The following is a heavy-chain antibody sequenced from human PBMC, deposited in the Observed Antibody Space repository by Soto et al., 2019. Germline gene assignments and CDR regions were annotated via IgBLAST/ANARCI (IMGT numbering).Heavy chain of an antibody. D-gene: IGHD3-16*02. CDR3: ARDRVMFQGCYRFDY. V-gene: IGHV3-74*03. CDR1: GFNFSDYW. Sequence: EVQLVESGGGLVQSGGSLRLSCAASGFNFSDYWMHWVRRVPGRGLEWVARVSEDGSNKPYADSVRGRFTISRDNAQNTLYLEMNSLTAEDTAVYYCARDRVMFQGCYRFDYWGQGVQVTVSS. J-gene: IGHJ4*02. CDR2: VSEDGSNK.